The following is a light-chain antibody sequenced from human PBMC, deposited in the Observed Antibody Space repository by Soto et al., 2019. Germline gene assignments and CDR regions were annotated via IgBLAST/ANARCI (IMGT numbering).Light chain of an antibody. CDR2: GAF. J-gene: IGKJ4*01. CDR3: HQYDRWPLS. CDR1: ESVKTN. Sequence: EIVMTQSPATLSVSPGETATLSCRASESVKTNLAWYQQKPGQAPRLLIYGAFTRAAGIPLRFSGSASGTEFTLTISSLQSEDFAVYDCHQYDRWPLSLGGGTKVEIK. V-gene: IGKV3-15*01.